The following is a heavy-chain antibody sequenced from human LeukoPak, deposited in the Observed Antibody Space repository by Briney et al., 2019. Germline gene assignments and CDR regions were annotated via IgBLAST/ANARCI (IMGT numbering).Heavy chain of an antibody. V-gene: IGHV4-4*09. CDR3: ARSGALYNWFDP. CDR1: GGSIGSYY. Sequence: SETLSLTCTVSGGSIGSYYWSWIRQPPGKGLEWIGYIYTSGSTNYNPSLKSRVTISVDTSKNQFSLKLSSVTAADTAVYYYARSGALYNWFDPWGQGTLVTVSS. CDR2: IYTSGST. D-gene: IGHD3-10*01. J-gene: IGHJ5*02.